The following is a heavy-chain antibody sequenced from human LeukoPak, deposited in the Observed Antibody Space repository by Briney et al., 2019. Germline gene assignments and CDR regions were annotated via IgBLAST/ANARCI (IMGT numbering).Heavy chain of an antibody. V-gene: IGHV3-23*01. D-gene: IGHD3-22*01. J-gene: IGHJ4*02. CDR1: GFTFSSYA. CDR3: HAAYYYDSSGYRFDY. CDR2: ISGSGGST. Sequence: GGSLRLSCAASGFTFSSYAMSWVRQAPGKGLEWVSAISGSGGSTYYADSVKGQFTISRDNSKNTLYLQMNSLRAEDTAVYYCHAAYYYDSSGYRFDYWGQGTLVTVSS.